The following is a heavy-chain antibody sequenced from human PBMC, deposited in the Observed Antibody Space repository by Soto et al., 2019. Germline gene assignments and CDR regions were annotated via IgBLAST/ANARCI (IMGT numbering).Heavy chain of an antibody. CDR2: INAGNGNT. CDR3: ASGPVTTSHRGDYYYGMDV. J-gene: IGHJ6*02. V-gene: IGHV1-3*01. CDR1: GHTFSTYA. Sequence: ASVKVSCKASGHTFSTYAMHWVRQAPGQRLEWMGWINAGNGNTKYSENFQGRATITSDTSASTAYMDLSSLRSEDTADYYCASGPVTTSHRGDYYYGMDVWGQGTPVTVSS. D-gene: IGHD4-4*01.